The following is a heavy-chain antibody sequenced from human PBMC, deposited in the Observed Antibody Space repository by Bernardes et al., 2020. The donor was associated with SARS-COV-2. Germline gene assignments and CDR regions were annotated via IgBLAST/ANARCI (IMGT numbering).Heavy chain of an antibody. J-gene: IGHJ6*02. CDR1: GFTFRSYW. Sequence: VGSLRLSCAASGFTFRSYWMHWVRQAPGKGLVWVSRINNDGSITNYADSVKGRFTISRDNAKNTLYLQMNSLRAEDTAVYYCARDQPAYYYGMDVWGQGTTVTVSS. V-gene: IGHV3-74*01. CDR3: ARDQPAYYYGMDV. CDR2: INNDGSIT.